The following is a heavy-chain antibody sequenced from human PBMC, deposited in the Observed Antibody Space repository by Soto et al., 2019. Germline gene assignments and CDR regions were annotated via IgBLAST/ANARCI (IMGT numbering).Heavy chain of an antibody. J-gene: IGHJ3*02. CDR3: ARIYDSSGYSAFDI. CDR1: GGTFSSYA. CDR2: IIPIFGTA. D-gene: IGHD3-22*01. Sequence: QVQLVQSGAEVKKPGSSVKVSCKASGGTFSSYAISWVRQAPGQGLEWMGGIIPIFGTANYAQKFQGRVTITADEATRTAYIELSSLRSEDTAVYYCARIYDSSGYSAFDIWGQGTMVTVSS. V-gene: IGHV1-69*01.